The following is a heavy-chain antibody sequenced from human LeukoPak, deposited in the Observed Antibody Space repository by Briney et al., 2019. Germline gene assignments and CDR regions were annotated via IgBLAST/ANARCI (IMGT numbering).Heavy chain of an antibody. CDR3: ARYTIAAAGNDY. CDR2: IYWNDDK. J-gene: IGHJ4*02. V-gene: IGHV2-5*01. D-gene: IGHD6-13*01. Sequence: GSGPTLVKPTQTLTLTCTFSGFSLSTSGVGVGWIRQPPGKALEWLALIYWNDDKRYSPSLKSRLIITKDTSKNQVVLTMTNMDPVDTATYYCARYTIAAAGNDYWGQGTLVTVSS. CDR1: GFSLSTSGVG.